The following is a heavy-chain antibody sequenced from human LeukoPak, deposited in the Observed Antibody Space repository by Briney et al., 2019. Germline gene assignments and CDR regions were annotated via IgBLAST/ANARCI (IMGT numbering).Heavy chain of an antibody. CDR1: GGSIFSSNW. CDR2: IFHSGST. D-gene: IGHD5-18*01. CDR3: ARSLTKRVTEDY. J-gene: IGHJ4*02. V-gene: IGHV4-4*02. Sequence: MTSETLSLTCAVSGGSIFSSNWWSWVRQPPGKGLEWIGQIFHSGSTSYSPSLKSRVTISVDKSKNQFSLKLTSVTAADTAVYYCARSLTKRVTEDYWGQGTLVTVSS.